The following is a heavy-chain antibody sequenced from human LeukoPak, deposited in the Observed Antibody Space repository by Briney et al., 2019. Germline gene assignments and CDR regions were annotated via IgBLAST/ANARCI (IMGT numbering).Heavy chain of an antibody. V-gene: IGHV3-21*01. Sequence: GGSLRLSCAASGFTFSSYSVNWVRQAPGKGLEWVSSISSSSSYIYYADSVKGRFTISRDNAKNSLYLQMNSLRAEDTAVYYCARDQGIYSRFDYWGQGTLVTVSP. CDR1: GFTFSSYS. D-gene: IGHD1-26*01. J-gene: IGHJ4*02. CDR3: ARDQGIYSRFDY. CDR2: ISSSSSYI.